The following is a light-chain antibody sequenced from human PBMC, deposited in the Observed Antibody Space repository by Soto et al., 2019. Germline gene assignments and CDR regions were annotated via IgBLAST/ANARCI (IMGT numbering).Light chain of an antibody. CDR3: QQYNKWWT. Sequence: EVVMTQSGATLSVSPGERATLSCRASETVNSNLAWYQQKPGQAPRLLIYTISIRATGIPARFSGSGSGTDFTLTISSLQSEDFGVYYCQQYNKWWTFGQGTKVDIK. CDR2: TIS. J-gene: IGKJ1*01. V-gene: IGKV3-15*01. CDR1: ETVNSN.